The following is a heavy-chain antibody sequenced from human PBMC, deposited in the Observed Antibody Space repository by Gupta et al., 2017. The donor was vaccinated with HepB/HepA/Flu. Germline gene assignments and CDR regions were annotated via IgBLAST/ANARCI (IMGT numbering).Heavy chain of an antibody. CDR1: GGSISSSSYH. CDR2: IYYSGST. Sequence: QLQLQESGPGLVKPSETLSLTCTVSGGSISSSSYHWGWIRQPPGKGLEWIGSIYYSGSTYYNPSLKSRVTISVDTSKNQFSLKLSSVTAADTAVYYCARHPFDWLLPPFDYWGQGTLVTVSS. J-gene: IGHJ4*02. D-gene: IGHD3-9*01. CDR3: ARHPFDWLLPPFDY. V-gene: IGHV4-39*01.